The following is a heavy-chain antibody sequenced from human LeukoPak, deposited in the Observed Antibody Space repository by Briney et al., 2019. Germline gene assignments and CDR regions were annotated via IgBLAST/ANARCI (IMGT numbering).Heavy chain of an antibody. Sequence: ASVKVSCKASGYTFTSYYMHWVRQAPGQGLEWMGVINPSGGSTSYARKFQGRVTMTRDTPTSTVYMELSSLRSEDTAVYYCAREGCTNGVCYVDYWGQGTLVTVSS. CDR3: AREGCTNGVCYVDY. V-gene: IGHV1-46*01. D-gene: IGHD2-8*01. CDR1: GYTFTSYY. CDR2: INPSGGST. J-gene: IGHJ4*02.